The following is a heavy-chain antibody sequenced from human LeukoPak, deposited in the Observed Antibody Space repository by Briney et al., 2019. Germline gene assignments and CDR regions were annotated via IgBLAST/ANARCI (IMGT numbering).Heavy chain of an antibody. V-gene: IGHV1-46*01. CDR3: ARGGPSGWSGDAFDI. D-gene: IGHD6-19*01. CDR1: GYTFTSYY. Sequence: WASVKVSCKASGYTFTSYYMHWVRQAPGQGLEWMGIINPSGGSTSYAQKFQGRVTMTRDTSTSTVYMELSSLRPEDTAVYYCARGGPSGWSGDAFDIWGQGTMVTVSS. CDR2: INPSGGST. J-gene: IGHJ3*02.